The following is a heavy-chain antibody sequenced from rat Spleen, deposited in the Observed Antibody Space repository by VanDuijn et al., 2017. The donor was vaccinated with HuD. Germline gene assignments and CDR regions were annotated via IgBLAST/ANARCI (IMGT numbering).Heavy chain of an antibody. V-gene: IGHV5-17*01. Sequence: EVQLVESGGCLVQPGRSLKLSCAASGFTFSSFAMAWVRQAPKKGLEWVATIVDDGSNTFYRDSVKGRFIISRDNAKSTLYLQVDGLRSEDTATYYCARQWDYWGQGVMVTVSS. CDR3: ARQWDY. CDR2: IVDDGSNT. J-gene: IGHJ2*01. CDR1: GFTFSSFA.